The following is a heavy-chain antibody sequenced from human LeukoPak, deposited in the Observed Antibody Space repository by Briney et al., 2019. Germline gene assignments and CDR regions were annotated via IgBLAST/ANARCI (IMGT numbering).Heavy chain of an antibody. J-gene: IGHJ4*02. Sequence: GASVKVSCKASGYTFTSYAISWVRQAPGQGLEWMGGIIPIFGTANYAQKFQGRVTITADESTSTAYMELSSLRSEDTAVYYCARLRLGYCSGGSCYSPPDDHWGQGTLVTVSS. V-gene: IGHV1-69*13. CDR2: IIPIFGTA. CDR1: GYTFTSYA. D-gene: IGHD2-15*01. CDR3: ARLRLGYCSGGSCYSPPDDH.